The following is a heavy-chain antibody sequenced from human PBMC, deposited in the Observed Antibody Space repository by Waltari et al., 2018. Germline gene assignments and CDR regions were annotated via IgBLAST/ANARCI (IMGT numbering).Heavy chain of an antibody. D-gene: IGHD5-12*01. Sequence: QVQLVQSGPEVKKPGSSVKVSCTASGDTLNNYAISWVRQAPGQGLEWMGRVIPVFGSTNLLQKFQDRATRTADTVTRTAYMDLGSLRSEDTAIYYCARDPGGYDYTLYFRGLDVWGQGTTVTVSS. J-gene: IGHJ6*02. CDR1: GDTLNNYA. V-gene: IGHV1-69*14. CDR3: ARDPGGYDYTLYFRGLDV. CDR2: VIPVFGST.